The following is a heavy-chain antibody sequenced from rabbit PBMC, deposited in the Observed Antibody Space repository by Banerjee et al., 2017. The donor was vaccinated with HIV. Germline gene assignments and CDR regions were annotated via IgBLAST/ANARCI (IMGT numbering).Heavy chain of an antibody. CDR2: INTSSGRT. Sequence: QSLEESGGDLVKPGASLTLTCTASGFSFSNRYVMCWVRRAPGKGLEWIACINTSSGRTYYASWAKGRFTISKTSWTTVTLQMTSLTAADTATYFCARDLVGVIGWNFNLWGQGTLVTVS. CDR1: GFSFSNRYV. D-gene: IGHD1-1*01. CDR3: ARDLVGVIGWNFNL. V-gene: IGHV1S40*01. J-gene: IGHJ4*01.